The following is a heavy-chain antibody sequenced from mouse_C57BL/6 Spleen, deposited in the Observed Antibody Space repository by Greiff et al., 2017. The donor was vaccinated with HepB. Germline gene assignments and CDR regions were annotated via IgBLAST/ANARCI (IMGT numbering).Heavy chain of an antibody. Sequence: EVLLQESGAGLVKPGASLKLSCAASGFTFSSYAMPWVRQTPEQRLEWVATISAGGSYTYYPDNVKGRSTIARDNSKNDLYLQLSQLKSEDAAMYYCARDGGSFFDYWGQGTTLTVSS. D-gene: IGHD1-1*02. V-gene: IGHV5-4*01. CDR2: ISAGGSYT. J-gene: IGHJ2*01. CDR1: GFTFSSYA. CDR3: ARDGGSFFDY.